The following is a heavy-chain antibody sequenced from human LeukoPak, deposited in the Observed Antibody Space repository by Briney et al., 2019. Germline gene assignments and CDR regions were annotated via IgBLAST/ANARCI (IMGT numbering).Heavy chain of an antibody. CDR3: ARVNYYYYYMDV. D-gene: IGHD3-22*01. V-gene: IGHV4-59*01. CDR2: IYYIGST. CDR1: GGSISSYY. J-gene: IGHJ6*03. Sequence: SETLSLTCTVSGGSISSYYWSWIRQPPGKGLEWIGYIYYIGSTNYNPSLKSRVTISVDTSKNQFSLKLSSVTAADTAVYYCARVNYYYYYMDVWGKGTTVTVSS.